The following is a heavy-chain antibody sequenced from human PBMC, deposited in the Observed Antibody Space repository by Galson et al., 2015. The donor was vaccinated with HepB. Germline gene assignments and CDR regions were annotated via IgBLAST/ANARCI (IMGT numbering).Heavy chain of an antibody. D-gene: IGHD3-22*01. J-gene: IGHJ4*02. CDR3: ASAKDYYDSSGYRDY. V-gene: IGHV3-48*02. CDR2: ISSSSSTI. CDR1: GFTFSSYS. Sequence: SLRLSCAASGFTFSSYSMNWVRQAPGKGLEWVSYISSSSSTIYYADSVKGRFTISRDNAKNSLYLQMNSLRDEDTAVYYCASAKDYYDSSGYRDYWGQGTLVTVSS.